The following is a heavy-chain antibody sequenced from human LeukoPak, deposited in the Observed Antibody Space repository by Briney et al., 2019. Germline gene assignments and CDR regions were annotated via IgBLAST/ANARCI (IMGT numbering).Heavy chain of an antibody. CDR3: AKDLVAYGEYDHYYYGMDV. CDR2: ISYDGSDK. CDR1: GFTFSTYG. J-gene: IGHJ6*02. D-gene: IGHD4-17*01. Sequence: GGSLRLSCAASGFTFSTYGMLWVRQAPGKGLEWVAVISYDGSDKYYADSVKGRFTISRGNSKNTLYLQMNSLRAEDTAVFYCAKDLVAYGEYDHYYYGMDVWGQGTTVTVSS. V-gene: IGHV3-30*18.